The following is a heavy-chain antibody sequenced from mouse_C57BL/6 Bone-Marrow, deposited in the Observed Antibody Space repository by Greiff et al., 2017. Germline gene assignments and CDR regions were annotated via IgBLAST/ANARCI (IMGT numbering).Heavy chain of an antibody. V-gene: IGHV5-12*01. J-gene: IGHJ4*01. D-gene: IGHD1-1*01. Sequence: EVKLLESGGGLVQPGGSLKLSCAASGFTFSDYYMYWVRQTPEQSLEWVAYIRPGGGSANYPDTVKGRFTISRDNAKNTLYLQMSRLKSEDTAMYYCARRIYYYPYYAMDDWGQGTSVTVSS. CDR2: IRPGGGSA. CDR3: ARRIYYYPYYAMDD. CDR1: GFTFSDYY.